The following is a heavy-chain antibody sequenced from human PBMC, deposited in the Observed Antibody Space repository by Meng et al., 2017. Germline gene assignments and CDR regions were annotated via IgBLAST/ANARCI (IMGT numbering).Heavy chain of an antibody. CDR1: GDTFTSYG. CDR2: ISAYNGNT. J-gene: IGHJ6*02. Sequence: ASVKVSCKASGDTFTSYGISWVRQAPGQGLEWRGWISAYNGNTNYAQKLQGRVTMTTDTSTSTAYMELRSLRSDDTAVYCCARPQTYYDILTGYSRYYYYGMDVWGQGTTVTVSS. CDR3: ARPQTYYDILTGYSRYYYYGMDV. D-gene: IGHD3-9*01. V-gene: IGHV1-18*01.